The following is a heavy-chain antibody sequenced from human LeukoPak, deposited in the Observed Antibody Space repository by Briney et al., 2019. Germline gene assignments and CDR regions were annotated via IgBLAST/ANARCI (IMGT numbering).Heavy chain of an antibody. CDR1: GFSFSAYG. J-gene: IGHJ4*02. V-gene: IGHV3-33*01. Sequence: GRSLRLSCATSGFSFSAYGVHWVRQAPGKGLEWVAVIWYDGSSKDYADSVKGRFTLSRDNSKNTLYLQMNSLTVEDTAVYYCARSQSSSLIDYWGQGTLVTVSS. CDR3: ARSQSSSLIDY. D-gene: IGHD6-13*01. CDR2: IWYDGSSK.